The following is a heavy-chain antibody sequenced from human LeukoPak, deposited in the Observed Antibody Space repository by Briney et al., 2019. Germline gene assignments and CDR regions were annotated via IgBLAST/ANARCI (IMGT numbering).Heavy chain of an antibody. D-gene: IGHD4-17*01. V-gene: IGHV1-2*02. Sequence: ASVKVSCKASGYTFTSYGISWVRQAPGQGLEWMGWINPNSGGTNYAQKFQGRVTMTRDTSISTAYMELSRLRSDDTAVYYCARSSTVTTSGVYYFDYWGQGTLVTVSS. J-gene: IGHJ4*02. CDR2: INPNSGGT. CDR3: ARSSTVTTSGVYYFDY. CDR1: GYTFTSYG.